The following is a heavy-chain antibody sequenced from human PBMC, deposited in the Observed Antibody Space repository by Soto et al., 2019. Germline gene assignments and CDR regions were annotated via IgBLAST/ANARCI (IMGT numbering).Heavy chain of an antibody. D-gene: IGHD5-18*01. Sequence: QVQLVESGGGVVQPGGSLRLYCVAAGFSLRRFGMHWVRQAPGKGLESVAVIWFDGSSTYYPDSMRGRSTVSRDNSKNTLYLKLSSLRAEDTAVYYCARDRGGTAMSYGMDVWGQGTKVTVSS. CDR1: GFSLRRFG. CDR2: IWFDGSST. V-gene: IGHV3-33*01. J-gene: IGHJ6*02. CDR3: ARDRGGTAMSYGMDV.